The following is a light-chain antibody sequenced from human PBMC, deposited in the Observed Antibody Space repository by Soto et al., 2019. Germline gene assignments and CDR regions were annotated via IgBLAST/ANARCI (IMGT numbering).Light chain of an antibody. CDR2: KAS. V-gene: IGKV1-5*03. CDR3: HHYNSYSEA. CDR1: QTISSW. J-gene: IGKJ1*01. Sequence: IQMTQSPSTLSGSVGDRVTITCRAIQTISSWLAWYQQKPGKAPKLRIYKASTLKSGVTSRFSGSGSGTEFTLTISSLQHDDFATYYCHHYNSYSEALGQGTKVDIK.